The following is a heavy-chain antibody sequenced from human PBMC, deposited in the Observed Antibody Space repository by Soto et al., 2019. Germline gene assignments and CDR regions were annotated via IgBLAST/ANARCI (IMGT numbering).Heavy chain of an antibody. CDR1: GGSISSSIYY. CDR2: IDYSGTT. V-gene: IGHV4-39*02. D-gene: IGHD6-6*01. Sequence: SENLSLTCTVSGGSISSSIYYWGWIRQPPGMGLEWIGIIDYSGTTYYNPSLKSRLTMSVDTSKNHFSLNLSSVTAADTAVYYCARRTGSSTYYFDYWGQGALVTVS. J-gene: IGHJ4*02. CDR3: ARRTGSSTYYFDY.